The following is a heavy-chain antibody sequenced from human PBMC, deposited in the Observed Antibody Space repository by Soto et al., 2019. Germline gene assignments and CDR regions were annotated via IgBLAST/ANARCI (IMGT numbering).Heavy chain of an antibody. Sequence: SETLSLTCTVSGGSISSGDYYWSWIRQPPGKGLEWIGYIYYSGSTYYNPPLKSRVTLSVDTSKNQFSLKLSSVTAADTAVYYCARVGDNSGSSWFDPWGQGTLVTVS. CDR3: ARVGDNSGSSWFDP. D-gene: IGHD3-10*01. CDR1: GGSISSGDYY. V-gene: IGHV4-30-4*01. CDR2: IYYSGST. J-gene: IGHJ5*02.